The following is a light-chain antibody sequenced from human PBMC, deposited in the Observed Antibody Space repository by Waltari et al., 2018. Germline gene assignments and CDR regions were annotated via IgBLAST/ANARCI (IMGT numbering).Light chain of an antibody. V-gene: IGKV3-20*01. Sequence: EIVLTQSPGTLPLSPGEGATLSCRASQSVSSSYLAWYQQKPGQAPRLLIYAASSRATGIPDRFSGSGSGTDFTLTISRLEPEDFAVYYCQHYTTSLTFGGGTKVEIK. CDR3: QHYTTSLT. CDR2: AAS. J-gene: IGKJ4*01. CDR1: QSVSSSY.